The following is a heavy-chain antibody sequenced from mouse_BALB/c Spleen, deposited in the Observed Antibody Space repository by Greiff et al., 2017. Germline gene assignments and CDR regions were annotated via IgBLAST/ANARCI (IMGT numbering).Heavy chain of an antibody. V-gene: IGHV3-6*02. CDR1: GYSFTSGYY. CDR2: IRYDGSN. D-gene: IGHD1-1*01. CDR3: ARVLIYDYAMDY. J-gene: IGHJ4*01. Sequence: DVQLQESGPGLVKPSQSLSLTCSVTGYSFTSGYYWYWIRQSPGNILEWMGYIRYDGSNNYNPSLKNRISITRDTSKNQVFMKLKSVTTEDTATYYCARVLIYDYAMDYWGQGTSVTVSA.